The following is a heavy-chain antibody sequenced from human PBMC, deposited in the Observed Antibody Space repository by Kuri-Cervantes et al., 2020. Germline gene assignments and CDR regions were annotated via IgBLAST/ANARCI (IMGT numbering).Heavy chain of an antibody. Sequence: GGSLRLSCAASGFTVSSNYMSWVRQAPGKGLEWVSVIYSGGSTYYADSVKGRFTISRDNSKNTLYLQMNSLRAEDTAVYYCAKDWTMVRGVISFYYYYYGMDVWGQGTTVTVSS. V-gene: IGHV3-53*01. CDR1: GFTVSSNY. D-gene: IGHD3-10*01. J-gene: IGHJ6*02. CDR3: AKDWTMVRGVISFYYYYYGMDV. CDR2: IYSGGST.